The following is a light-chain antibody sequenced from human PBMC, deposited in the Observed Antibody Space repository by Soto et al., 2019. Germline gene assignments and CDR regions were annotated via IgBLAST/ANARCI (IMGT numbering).Light chain of an antibody. CDR2: EVS. CDR3: CSHTTSSTVV. J-gene: IGLJ3*02. CDR1: STNVGTYQA. Sequence: QSALTQPASVSGSPGQSVTISCTGTSTNVGTYQAISWYQQHPGKAPKLILYEVSQRPSGVSDRFSGSKSGNTASLTISGLQAEDEADYYCCSHTTSSTVVFGGGTKLTVL. V-gene: IGLV2-14*02.